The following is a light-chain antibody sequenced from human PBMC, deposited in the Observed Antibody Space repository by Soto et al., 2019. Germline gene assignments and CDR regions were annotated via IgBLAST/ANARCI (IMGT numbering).Light chain of an antibody. CDR1: SSDVGNDKF. V-gene: IGLV2-14*01. Sequence: QSALTQPASVSGSPGQSITISCIGTSSDVGNDKFVSWHQQHPGKAPKLIISEVSYRPSGVSNRFSGSKSGNTASLIISGLQAEDEGDYFCSSYTSLSTLVFGRGTKLTVL. CDR2: EVS. CDR3: SSYTSLSTLV. J-gene: IGLJ2*01.